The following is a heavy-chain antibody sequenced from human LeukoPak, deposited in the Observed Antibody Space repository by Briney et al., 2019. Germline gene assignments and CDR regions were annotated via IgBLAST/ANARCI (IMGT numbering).Heavy chain of an antibody. Sequence: GGSLRLSCAASGFTFSSYNMNWVRQAPGKGLEWVSSISTSSSYIYYADSVKGRFTISRDNARNSLYLQMNSLRAEDTAVYYCARGQTYYDFWSGYSDNWFDPWGQGTLVTVSS. CDR3: ARGQTYYDFWSGYSDNWFDP. V-gene: IGHV3-21*01. CDR1: GFTFSSYN. J-gene: IGHJ5*02. CDR2: ISTSSSYI. D-gene: IGHD3-3*01.